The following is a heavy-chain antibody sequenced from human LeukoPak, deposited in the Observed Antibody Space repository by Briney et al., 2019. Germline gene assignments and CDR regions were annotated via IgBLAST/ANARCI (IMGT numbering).Heavy chain of an antibody. Sequence: SQTLSLTCTVSGGSISSGGYYWSWIRQPPGKGLEWIGYIYHSGSTYYNPSLKSRVTISVDRSKNQFSLKLSSVTAADTAVYYCARDRFQSTGTTSAFDIWGQGTMVTVSS. D-gene: IGHD1-1*01. CDR2: IYHSGST. CDR3: ARDRFQSTGTTSAFDI. V-gene: IGHV4-30-2*01. J-gene: IGHJ3*02. CDR1: GGSISSGGYY.